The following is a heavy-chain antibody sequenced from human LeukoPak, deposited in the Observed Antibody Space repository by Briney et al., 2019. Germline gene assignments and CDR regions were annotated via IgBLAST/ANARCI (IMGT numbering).Heavy chain of an antibody. CDR3: ARGERYSSSWSGPIYYFDY. CDR2: MNPNSGNT. V-gene: IGHV1-8*01. J-gene: IGHJ4*02. Sequence: ASVKVSCKASGHTSTSYDINWVRQATGQGLEWMGWMNPNSGNTGYAQKFQGRVTMTRNTSISTAYMELSSLRSEDTAVYYCARGERYSSSWSGPIYYFDYWGQGTLVTVSS. CDR1: GHTSTSYD. D-gene: IGHD6-13*01.